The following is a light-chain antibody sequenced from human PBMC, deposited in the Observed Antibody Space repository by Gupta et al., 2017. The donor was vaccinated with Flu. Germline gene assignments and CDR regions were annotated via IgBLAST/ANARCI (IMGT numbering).Light chain of an antibody. Sequence: QSVPPHPPSSPGAPLQRVTISCTGSSSNIGAGYDVHWYQQLPGTAPKLLIYGNSNRPSGVPDRFSGSKSGTSASLAITGLQAEDEADYYCQSYDSSLVVFGGGTKLTVL. V-gene: IGLV1-40*01. CDR2: GNS. J-gene: IGLJ3*02. CDR3: QSYDSSLVV. CDR1: SSNIGAGYD.